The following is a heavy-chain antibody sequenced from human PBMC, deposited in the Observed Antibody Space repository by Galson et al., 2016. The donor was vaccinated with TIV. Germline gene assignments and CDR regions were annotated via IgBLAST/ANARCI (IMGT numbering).Heavy chain of an antibody. Sequence: VKVSCKASGVTFISFAISWVRQAPGQGLEWMGGIIPIFRTVHYAQRFQGRVTITADESTSTAYMELSSLRSEDTAVYYCARGEVYDSLDGWGQGTLVTVSS. J-gene: IGHJ4*02. V-gene: IGHV1-69*01. D-gene: IGHD3-22*01. CDR3: ARGEVYDSLDG. CDR1: GVTFISFA. CDR2: IIPIFRTV.